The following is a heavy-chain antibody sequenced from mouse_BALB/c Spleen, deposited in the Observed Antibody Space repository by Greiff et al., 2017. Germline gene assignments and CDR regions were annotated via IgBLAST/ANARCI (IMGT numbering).Heavy chain of an antibody. V-gene: IGHV5-4*02. J-gene: IGHJ2*01. D-gene: IGHD1-2*01. Sequence: EVKLQESGGGLVKPGGSLKLSCAASGFTFSDYYMYWVRQTPEKRLEWVATISDGGSYTYYPDSVKGRFTISRDNAKNNLYLQMSSLKSEDTAMYYCARTTAYYFDYWGQGTTLTVSS. CDR2: ISDGGSYT. CDR3: ARTTAYYFDY. CDR1: GFTFSDYY.